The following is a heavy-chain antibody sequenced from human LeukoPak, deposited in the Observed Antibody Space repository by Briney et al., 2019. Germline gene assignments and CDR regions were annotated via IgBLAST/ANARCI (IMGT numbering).Heavy chain of an antibody. V-gene: IGHV4-34*01. CDR1: RGFFSGYY. Sequence: SETPSLTCDISRGFFSGYYWGWIRQPPGEGLEWIGDINDSGTTKYNPTLKSRVTISVDTSKNQFSLKVKSVTAADTAVYYCARLPLGAFGEVLNFDSWGQGILVTVS. J-gene: IGHJ4*02. CDR2: INDSGTT. CDR3: ARLPLGAFGEVLNFDS. D-gene: IGHD3-10*01.